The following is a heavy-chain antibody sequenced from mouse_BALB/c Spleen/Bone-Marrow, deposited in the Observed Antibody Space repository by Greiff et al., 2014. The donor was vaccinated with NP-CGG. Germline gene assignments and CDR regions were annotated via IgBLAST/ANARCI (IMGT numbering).Heavy chain of an antibody. J-gene: IGHJ4*01. CDR2: IDPENGDT. CDR1: GFNIKDYY. D-gene: IGHD2-1*01. CDR3: NGNYYAMDY. V-gene: IGHV14-4*02. Sequence: EVKLQESGAELVRSGASVKLSCTASGFNIKDYYMHWVKQRPEQGLEWIGWIDPENGDTEYAPKFQGKATMTADTSSNTAYLQLSSLTSEDTAAYYCNGNYYAMDYWGQGTSVTVSS.